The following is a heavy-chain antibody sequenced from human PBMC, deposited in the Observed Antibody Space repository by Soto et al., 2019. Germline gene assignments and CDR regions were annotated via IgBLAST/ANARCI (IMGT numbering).Heavy chain of an antibody. V-gene: IGHV3-23*01. CDR2: ISGSGGST. D-gene: IGHD6-13*01. CDR1: GFTFSSYA. Sequence: EVQLLESGGGLVQPGGSLRLSCAASGFTFSSYAMSWVRQAPGKGLEWVSAISGSGGSTYYADSVKGRFTISRDNSKNTLYLQMNSLRAEDTAVYYCAKDSMRAAAETRYFDYWGQGTLVTVSS. J-gene: IGHJ4*02. CDR3: AKDSMRAAAETRYFDY.